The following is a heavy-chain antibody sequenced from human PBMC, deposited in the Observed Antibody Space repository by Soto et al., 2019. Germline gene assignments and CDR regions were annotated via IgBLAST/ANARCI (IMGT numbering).Heavy chain of an antibody. CDR1: GFNFDDSA. V-gene: IGHV3-9*01. D-gene: IGHD3-22*01. CDR3: AKGRSSMIVVVMDY. Sequence: SGGSLRLSCVASGFNFDDSAMNWVRQVPGKGLEWVSGITWNSGHILYADSVKGRFTISRDNAKKSLYLELISLRPEDTALYYCAKGRSSMIVVVMDYWGQGTPVTVSS. CDR2: ITWNSGHI. J-gene: IGHJ4*02.